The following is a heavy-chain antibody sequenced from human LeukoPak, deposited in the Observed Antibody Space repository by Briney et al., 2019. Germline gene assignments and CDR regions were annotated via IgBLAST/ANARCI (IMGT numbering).Heavy chain of an antibody. J-gene: IGHJ5*02. CDR3: ARDSHSIDIATPGGFDP. CDR1: GDSISSYF. Sequence: SETLSLTCTVSGDSISSYFWSWIRQPPGKGLEWIGYAHSSGSTNYNPSLKSRVTISADASKNQFSLNLRTVAAADTAVYYCARDSHSIDIATPGGFDPWGQGTLVTVSS. D-gene: IGHD1-26*01. V-gene: IGHV4-59*01. CDR2: AHSSGST.